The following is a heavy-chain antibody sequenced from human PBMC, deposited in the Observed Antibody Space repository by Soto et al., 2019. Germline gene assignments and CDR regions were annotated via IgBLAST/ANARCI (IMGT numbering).Heavy chain of an antibody. D-gene: IGHD6-13*01. CDR2: IYYSGST. J-gene: IGHJ4*02. V-gene: IGHV4-31*03. CDR1: GGSISSGGYY. Sequence: SETLSLTCTVSGGSISSGGYYWSWIRQHPGKGLEWIGYIYYSGSTYYNPSLKSRVTISVDTSKNQFSLKLSSVTAADTAVYYCARDLKGSSSWYYFDYWGQGTXVTVSS. CDR3: ARDLKGSSSWYYFDY.